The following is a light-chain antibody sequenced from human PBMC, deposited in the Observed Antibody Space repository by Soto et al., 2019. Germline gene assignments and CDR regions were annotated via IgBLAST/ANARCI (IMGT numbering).Light chain of an antibody. CDR3: QQYNNWLFT. V-gene: IGKV3-15*01. J-gene: IGKJ4*01. CDR1: QSVSGN. Sequence: EIVMTQSPATLSVSPGERVTLSCRASQSVSGNLAWYQQKPGQAPRLLIYGASTRATDIPARFSGSGSGTEFTLTISSLQSEDFGVYYCQQYNNWLFTFGGGTRVEIK. CDR2: GAS.